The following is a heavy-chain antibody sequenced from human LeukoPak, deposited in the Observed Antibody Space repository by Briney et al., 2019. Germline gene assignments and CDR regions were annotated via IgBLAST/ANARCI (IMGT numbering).Heavy chain of an antibody. Sequence: EASVKVSCKASGGTFSSYAISWVRQAPGQGLEWMAGIEPNSGGAVYGQNFRGWVTVTRDTSVSTAYMELSRLRSDDTAVYYCAVENFYDRSGYSKAFDYWGQGTLVTVSS. CDR1: GGTFSSYA. CDR3: AVENFYDRSGYSKAFDY. CDR2: IEPNSGGA. V-gene: IGHV1-2*04. J-gene: IGHJ4*02. D-gene: IGHD3-22*01.